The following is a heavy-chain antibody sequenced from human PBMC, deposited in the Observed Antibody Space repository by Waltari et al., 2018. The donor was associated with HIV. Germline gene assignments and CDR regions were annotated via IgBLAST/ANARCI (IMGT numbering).Heavy chain of an antibody. V-gene: IGHV6-1*01. CDR2: TYYMSKWYN. CDR3: ARGSNKLLDY. CDR1: GDSVPSTSAP. J-gene: IGHJ4*02. D-gene: IGHD1-26*01. Sequence: QVQLQQSGPGLVKPSQPLPLPCALSGDSVPSTSAPWNWIRQSPSRGLEWLGRTYYMSKWYNDYALFVKGRVTITPDTSGNQFSLQLNSVTPEDTAVYYCARGSNKLLDYWGQGTLVTVSS.